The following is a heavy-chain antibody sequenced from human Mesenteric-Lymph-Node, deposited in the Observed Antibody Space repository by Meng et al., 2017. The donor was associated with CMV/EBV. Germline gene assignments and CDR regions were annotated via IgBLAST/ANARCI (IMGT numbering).Heavy chain of an antibody. V-gene: IGHV3-30*02. CDR1: GFTFSTYA. D-gene: IGHD6-13*01. CDR2: IRYDGSIK. CDR3: AKDGSRVTAAGTYFHY. J-gene: IGHJ4*02. Sequence: GESLKISCAASGFTFSTYAMHWVRQAPGKGLEWVAFIRYDGSIKYYADSVKGRFTISRDNSKNTLYLQMNSLRDEDTAVYYCAKDGSRVTAAGTYFHYWGQGTLVTVSS.